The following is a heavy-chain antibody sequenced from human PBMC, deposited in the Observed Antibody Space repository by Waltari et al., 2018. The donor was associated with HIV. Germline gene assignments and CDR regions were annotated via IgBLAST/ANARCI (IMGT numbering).Heavy chain of an antibody. CDR1: GFPFSSFA. J-gene: IGHJ4*02. D-gene: IGHD6-13*01. CDR2: ISGSGGST. V-gene: IGHV3-23*01. Sequence: EVQLLESGGGLVQPGGSLRLSCAASGFPFSSFALLWVRQAPGKGLEWVSAISGSGGSTYYADFVKGRFTISRDNSRTTLSLQMNSLRAEDTAVYYCAKDPFSSSWYLNYFDYWGQGTLVTVSS. CDR3: AKDPFSSSWYLNYFDY.